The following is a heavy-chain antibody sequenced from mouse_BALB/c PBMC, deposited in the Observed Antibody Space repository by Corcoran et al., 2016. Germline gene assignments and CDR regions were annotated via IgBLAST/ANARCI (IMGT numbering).Heavy chain of an antibody. CDR2: INTYTGEP. D-gene: IGHD3-2*02. J-gene: IGHJ2*01. V-gene: IGHV9-3-1*01. CDR1: GYTFTNYG. Sequence: QIQLVQSGPELKKPGETVKISCKASGYTFTNYGMNWVKQAPGKGLKWMGRINTYTGEPTYADDFKGRFAFSLETSASTAYLQINNLKNEDTATYFCARSRSLRNYFDYWGQGTTLTVSS. CDR3: ARSRSLRNYFDY.